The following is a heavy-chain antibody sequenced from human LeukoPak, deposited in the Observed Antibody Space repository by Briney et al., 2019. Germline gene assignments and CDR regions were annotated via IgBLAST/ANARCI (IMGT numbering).Heavy chain of an antibody. CDR2: ISSSGSTI. Sequence: GGSLRLSCAASGFTFSSYEMNWVRRAPGKGLEWVSYISSSGSTIYYADSVKGRFTISRDNAKNSLYLQMNSLRAEDTAVYYCASPRGLWPLGYWGQGTLVTVSS. V-gene: IGHV3-48*03. CDR3: ASPRGLWPLGY. J-gene: IGHJ4*02. D-gene: IGHD5-18*01. CDR1: GFTFSSYE.